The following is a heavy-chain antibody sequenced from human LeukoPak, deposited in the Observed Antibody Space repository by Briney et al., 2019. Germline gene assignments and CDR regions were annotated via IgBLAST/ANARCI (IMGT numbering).Heavy chain of an antibody. CDR1: GGSISSSSHY. CDR2: IYYSGST. V-gene: IGHV4-31*03. J-gene: IGHJ3*02. CDR3: ARVSSDDAFDI. Sequence: SETLSLTCTVSGGSISSSSHYWGWIRQHPGKGLEWIGYIYYSGSTYYNPSLKSRVTISVDTSKNQFSLKLSSVTAADTAVYYCARVSSDDAFDIWGQGTMVTVSS. D-gene: IGHD6-19*01.